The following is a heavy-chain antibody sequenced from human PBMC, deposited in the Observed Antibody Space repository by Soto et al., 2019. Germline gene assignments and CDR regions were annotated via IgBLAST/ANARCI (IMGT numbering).Heavy chain of an antibody. CDR2: ISWNSGSI. V-gene: IGHV3-9*01. CDR1: GFTFDDYA. CDR3: TSGRGYNILTGYYPYFDY. Sequence: PGGSLRLSCAVSGFTFDDYAMHWVRQAPGKGLEWVSGISWNSGSIGYADTVRGRFTISRDNAKNSLYLQMNSLRAEDTALYYCTSGRGYNILTGYYPYFDYWGQGTLVTSPQ. J-gene: IGHJ4*02. D-gene: IGHD3-9*01.